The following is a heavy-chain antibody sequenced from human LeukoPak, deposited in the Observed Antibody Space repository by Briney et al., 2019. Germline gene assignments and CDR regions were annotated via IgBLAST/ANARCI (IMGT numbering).Heavy chain of an antibody. CDR2: INPNSGVT. D-gene: IGHD4-17*01. Sequence: ASVKVSCKASGYTFTGYYVHWVRQAPGQGLEWMAWINPNSGVTNYAQKFQGRVTLTRDTPISTVYMEVSGLTSDDTAVYYCARAHMTTVTLGDYWGQGTLVTVSS. CDR3: ARAHMTTVTLGDY. CDR1: GYTFTGYY. J-gene: IGHJ4*02. V-gene: IGHV1-2*02.